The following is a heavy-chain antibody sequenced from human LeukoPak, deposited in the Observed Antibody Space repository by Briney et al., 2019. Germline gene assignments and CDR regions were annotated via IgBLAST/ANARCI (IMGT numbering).Heavy chain of an antibody. J-gene: IGHJ4*02. CDR2: IYSGGST. CDR3: ARVGYGWAGFSYFFDY. V-gene: IGHV3-53*01. CDR1: GFTVSSNY. D-gene: IGHD5-12*01. Sequence: GGSLRLSCAASGFTVSSNYMSWVRQAPGKGLEWVSVIYSGGSTFYADSVKGRFTISRDNSKNTLYLQMNSQRAEDTAVYYCARVGYGWAGFSYFFDYWGQGTLVTVSS.